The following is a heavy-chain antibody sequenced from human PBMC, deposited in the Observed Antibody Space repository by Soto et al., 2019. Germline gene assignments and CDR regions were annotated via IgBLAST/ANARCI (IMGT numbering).Heavy chain of an antibody. Sequence: AETRSLRWAVYGGALGVYEGRWLRQPPGKGLEWIGEINHSGSTNYNPSLKSRVTISVDTSKNQFSLKLSSVTAADTAVYYCARGYYDSSTNWFDPWGQGTLVT. CDR1: GGALGVYE. CDR2: INHSGST. J-gene: IGHJ5*02. V-gene: IGHV4-34*01. CDR3: ARGYYDSSTNWFDP. D-gene: IGHD3-22*01.